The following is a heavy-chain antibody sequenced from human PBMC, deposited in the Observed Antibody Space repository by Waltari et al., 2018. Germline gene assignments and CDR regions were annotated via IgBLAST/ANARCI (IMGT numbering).Heavy chain of an antibody. V-gene: IGHV4-38-2*02. D-gene: IGHD1-7*01. CDR1: GYSISSGYY. J-gene: IGHJ6*03. Sequence: QVQLQESGPGLVKPSETLSLTCAVSGYSISSGYYWGWIRQHPGKGLEWIGSIYHSGSTYYNPSLKSRVTISVDTSKNQFSLKLSSVTAADTAVYYCARDYTITGTTYDYYYMDVWGKGTTVTVSS. CDR2: IYHSGST. CDR3: ARDYTITGTTYDYYYMDV.